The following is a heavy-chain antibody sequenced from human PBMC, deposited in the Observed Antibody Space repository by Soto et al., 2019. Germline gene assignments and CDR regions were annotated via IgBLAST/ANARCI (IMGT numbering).Heavy chain of an antibody. J-gene: IGHJ6*02. V-gene: IGHV4-4*07. CDR1: GGSISSYY. CDR2: IYTSGST. CDR3: ARGTRDGYNYYRNYYYGMDV. D-gene: IGHD1-1*01. Sequence: KPSETLSLTCTVSGGSISSYYWSWIRQPAGKGLEWIGRIYTSGSTNYNPSLKSRATMSVDTSKNQFSLKLSSVTAADTAVYYCARGTRDGYNYYRNYYYGMDVWGQGTTVTV.